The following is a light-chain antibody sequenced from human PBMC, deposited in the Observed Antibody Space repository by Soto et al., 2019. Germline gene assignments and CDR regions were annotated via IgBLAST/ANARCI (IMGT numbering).Light chain of an antibody. CDR2: EVR. J-gene: IGLJ1*01. CDR1: SSDLGGYDY. V-gene: IGLV2-14*01. CDR3: CSYTRTSNHYF. Sequence: QPALTEPASVSGSPGQSIAMAGTGTSSDLGGYDYVSWYQHLPGKAPKFMIYEVRYRPSGVSNRFSGSKSGNTASLTISGLQAEDEAVYYCCSYTRTSNHYFFGSGTKVTAL.